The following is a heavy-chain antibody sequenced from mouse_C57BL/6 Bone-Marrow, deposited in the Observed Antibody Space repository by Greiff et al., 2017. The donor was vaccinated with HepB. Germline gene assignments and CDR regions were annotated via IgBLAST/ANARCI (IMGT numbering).Heavy chain of an antibody. J-gene: IGHJ3*01. CDR3: ARHEDLDSIYYGNSFAY. Sequence: LVESGAELVKPGASVKLSCKASGYTFTEYTIHWVKQRSGQGLEWIGWFYPGSGSIKYNEKFKDKATLTADKSSSTVYMELSRLTSEDSAVYFCARHEDLDSIYYGNSFAYWGQGTLFTVSA. CDR1: GYTFTEYT. D-gene: IGHD2-1*01. V-gene: IGHV1-62-2*01. CDR2: FYPGSGSI.